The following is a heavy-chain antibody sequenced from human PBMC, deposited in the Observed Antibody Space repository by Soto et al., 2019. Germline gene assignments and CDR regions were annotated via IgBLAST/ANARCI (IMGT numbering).Heavy chain of an antibody. CDR2: IYYSGST. Sequence: LSLTCTVSGGSISSYYWSWIRQPPGKGLEWIGYIYYSGSTNYNPSLKSRVTISVDTSKNQFSLKLSSVTAADTAVYYCAREIKRYYGSGSYYKTNWFDPWGQGTLVTVSS. CDR3: AREIKRYYGSGSYYKTNWFDP. D-gene: IGHD3-10*01. V-gene: IGHV4-59*01. CDR1: GGSISSYY. J-gene: IGHJ5*02.